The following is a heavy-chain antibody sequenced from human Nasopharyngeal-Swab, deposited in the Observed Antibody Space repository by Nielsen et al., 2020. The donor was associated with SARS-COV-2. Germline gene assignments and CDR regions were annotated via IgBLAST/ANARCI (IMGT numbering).Heavy chain of an antibody. V-gene: IGHV3-23*01. Sequence: GGSLRLSCAASGFIFSDYYMSWIRQAPGKGLEWVSAISGHGSSTYYVDSVKGRFTISRDNSQNTLFLQMNSLRAEDTAVYYCAKEVDPRLWFGDLALDYWGQGTLVTVSS. CDR1: GFIFSDYY. J-gene: IGHJ4*02. CDR2: ISGHGSST. D-gene: IGHD3-10*01. CDR3: AKEVDPRLWFGDLALDY.